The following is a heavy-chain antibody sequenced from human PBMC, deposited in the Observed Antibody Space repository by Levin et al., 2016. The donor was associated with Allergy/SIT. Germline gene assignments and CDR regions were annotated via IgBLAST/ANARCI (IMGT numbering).Heavy chain of an antibody. Sequence: GESLKISCAASGFTFTNYAMTWVRQAPGKWPEWVSSISGSANTAYYADSVRGRFTISRDNSKNTLYLQMNSLRAEDTAVYYCAKDEYCGRDCLVGAFDIWGQGTMVTVSS. CDR1: GFTFTNYA. CDR3: AKDEYCGRDCLVGAFDI. CDR2: ISGSANTA. D-gene: IGHD2-21*02. J-gene: IGHJ3*02. V-gene: IGHV3-23*01.